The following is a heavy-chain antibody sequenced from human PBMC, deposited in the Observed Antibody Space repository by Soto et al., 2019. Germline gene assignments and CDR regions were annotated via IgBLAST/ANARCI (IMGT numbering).Heavy chain of an antibody. CDR2: ISGSGGST. V-gene: IGHV3-23*01. D-gene: IGHD3-10*01. CDR1: GFTFSSYA. J-gene: IGHJ6*03. Sequence: GGSLRLSCAASGFTFSSYAMSWVRQAPGKGLEWVSAISGSGGSTYYADSVKGRFTISRDNSKNTLYLQMNSLRAEDTAVYYCAKENIWFGELMDYYYYYMDVWGKGTTVTVSS. CDR3: AKENIWFGELMDYYYYYMDV.